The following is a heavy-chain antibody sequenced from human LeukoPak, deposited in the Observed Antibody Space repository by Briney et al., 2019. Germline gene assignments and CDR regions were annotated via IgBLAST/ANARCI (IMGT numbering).Heavy chain of an antibody. CDR3: ARGVVGARRYLDL. CDR2: IYYTGST. V-gene: IGHV4-59*01. Sequence: PSETLSLTCTVSGGSINNYYGSWIGQPPGKGLEWIGYIYYTGSTSYNPSLKSRVTISVDTSKNQFSLELTSVTPEDTAVYYCARGVVGARRYLDLWGRGALVTVSS. CDR1: GGSINNYY. J-gene: IGHJ2*01. D-gene: IGHD1-26*01.